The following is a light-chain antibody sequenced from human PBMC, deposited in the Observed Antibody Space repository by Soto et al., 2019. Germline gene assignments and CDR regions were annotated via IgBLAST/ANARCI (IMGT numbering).Light chain of an antibody. CDR1: WSPLNSYGHNC. V-gene: IGKV2-28*01. CDR3: MQALQTPLT. J-gene: IGKJ4*01. Sequence: DIVMTQCPLSVHVTXGEPASIPCRASWSPLNSYGHNCLAWYLQKQGXSPERXXYLCSNRANVGPDRFSGSGSGTDFTRNISRVEAEDVGVYYGMQALQTPLTFGGGTKVDIK. CDR2: LCS.